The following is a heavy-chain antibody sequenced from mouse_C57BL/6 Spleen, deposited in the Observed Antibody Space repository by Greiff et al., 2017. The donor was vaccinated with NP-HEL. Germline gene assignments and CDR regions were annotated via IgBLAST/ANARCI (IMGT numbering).Heavy chain of an antibody. V-gene: IGHV1-82*01. J-gene: IGHJ1*03. CDR1: GYAFSSSW. Sequence: VQLQQSGPELVKPGASVKISCKASGYAFSSSWMNWVKQRPGQGLEWIGRIYPGDGDTNYNGKFKGKATLTADKSSSTAYMQLSSLTSEDSAVYSCAKGTGTRYFDVWGTGTTVTVSS. D-gene: IGHD4-1*01. CDR3: AKGTGTRYFDV. CDR2: IYPGDGDT.